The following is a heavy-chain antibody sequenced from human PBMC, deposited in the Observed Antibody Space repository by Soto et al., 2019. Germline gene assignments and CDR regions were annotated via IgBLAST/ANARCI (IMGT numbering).Heavy chain of an antibody. D-gene: IGHD3-22*01. Sequence: EVQLVETGGGLIQPGGSLRLSCAASGFTVSSNYMSWVRQAPGKGLEWVSVIYSGGSTYYADSVKGRFTISRDKSKNTLYLQMNSLSAEDTAVYYCAKDSYDSSGYYAYWGQGTLVTVSS. CDR2: IYSGGST. CDR3: AKDSYDSSGYYAY. V-gene: IGHV3-53*02. CDR1: GFTVSSNY. J-gene: IGHJ4*02.